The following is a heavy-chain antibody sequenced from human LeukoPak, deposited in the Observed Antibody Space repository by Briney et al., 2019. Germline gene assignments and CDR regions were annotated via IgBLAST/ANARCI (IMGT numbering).Heavy chain of an antibody. Sequence: GGSLRLSCAASGFTVSSNYMSWVRQAPGKGLEWVSVIYSGGSTYYADSVKGRFTISRDNSKNTLYLQMNSLRAEVTAVYYCATAVYSGYDFGYWGQGTLVAVSS. V-gene: IGHV3-53*01. D-gene: IGHD5-12*01. CDR2: IYSGGST. CDR1: GFTVSSNY. J-gene: IGHJ4*02. CDR3: ATAVYSGYDFGY.